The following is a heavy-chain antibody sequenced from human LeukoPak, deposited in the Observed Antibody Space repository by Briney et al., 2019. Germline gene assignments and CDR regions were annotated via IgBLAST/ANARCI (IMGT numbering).Heavy chain of an antibody. CDR1: GFTFSSYS. Sequence: NAGGSLRLSCAASGFTFSSYSMNWVRQAPGKGLEWVSSISSSSSYIYYADSVKGRFTISRDNAKNSLYLQMSSLRAEDTAVYYCARDGGSSWYFDYWGQGTLVTVSS. CDR3: ARDGGSSWYFDY. V-gene: IGHV3-21*01. CDR2: ISSSSSYI. J-gene: IGHJ4*02. D-gene: IGHD6-13*01.